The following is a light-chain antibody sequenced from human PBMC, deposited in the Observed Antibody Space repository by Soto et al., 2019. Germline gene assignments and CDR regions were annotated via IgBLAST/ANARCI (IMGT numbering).Light chain of an antibody. CDR1: QSVKNNY. J-gene: IGKJ4*01. CDR3: QQYGTTPLT. CDR2: DAS. V-gene: IGKV3-20*01. Sequence: EIVLTQSPGTLSLSPGERATLSCRASQSVKNNYLAWYQHKPGQAPRFLMYDASSRATGIPDRFTGSGSGTDFTLTISRLEPEDFAVYYCQQYGTTPLTFGGGTKVDI.